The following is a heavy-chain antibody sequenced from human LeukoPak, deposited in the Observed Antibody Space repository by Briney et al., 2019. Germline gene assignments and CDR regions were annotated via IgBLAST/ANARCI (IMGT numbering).Heavy chain of an antibody. CDR2: ISGSGGST. CDR1: GFTFSSYA. V-gene: IGHV3-23*01. Sequence: GASLRLSCAASGFTFSSYAMSWVRQAPGKGLEWVSAISGSGGSTYYVDSVKGRFTISRDNSKNTLYLQMNSLRAEDTAVYYCAKDVVSGDYSYFDYWGQGTLVTVSS. CDR3: AKDVVSGDYSYFDY. J-gene: IGHJ4*02. D-gene: IGHD4-17*01.